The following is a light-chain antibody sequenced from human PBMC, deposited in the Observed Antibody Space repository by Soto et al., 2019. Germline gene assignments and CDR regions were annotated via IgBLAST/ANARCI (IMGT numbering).Light chain of an antibody. Sequence: QSALTQPASVSGSPGQSITISCTGTSSDVGGYNLVSWYQQHPGKAPKLMIYEGSKRPSGGSNRFSGSKSGNTASLTISGLQAEDEADYYCCSYAGSSTFVLGTGTKLTVL. CDR2: EGS. V-gene: IGLV2-23*03. CDR3: CSYAGSSTFV. CDR1: SSDVGGYNL. J-gene: IGLJ1*01.